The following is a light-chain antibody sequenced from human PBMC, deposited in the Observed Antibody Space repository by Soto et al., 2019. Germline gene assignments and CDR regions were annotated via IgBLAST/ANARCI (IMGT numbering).Light chain of an antibody. V-gene: IGLV1-44*01. CDR3: AAWDDSLNGRV. CDR1: SSNIGSNN. J-gene: IGLJ1*01. CDR2: SNN. Sequence: QSVLTQPPSTSGAPGQRVTISCSGSSSNIGSNNVNWYQQLPGTAPKLLIYSNNQRPSGVPDRFSGSKSGTSASLAISGPQSEDEADYYCAAWDDSLNGRVFGSGTKLTVL.